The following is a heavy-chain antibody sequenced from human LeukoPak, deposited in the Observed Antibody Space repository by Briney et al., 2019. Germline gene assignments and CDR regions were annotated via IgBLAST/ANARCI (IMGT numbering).Heavy chain of an antibody. J-gene: IGHJ3*02. D-gene: IGHD3-22*01. CDR2: IYHSGST. Sequence: PSETLSLTCAVSGYSISSGYYWGWIRQPPGKGLEWIGSIYHSGSTYYNPSLKSRVTISVDTSKNQFSLKLSSVTAADTAVYYCARSAPHAPYMIPHGAFDIWGQGTMVTVSS. V-gene: IGHV4-38-2*01. CDR1: GYSISSGYY. CDR3: ARSAPHAPYMIPHGAFDI.